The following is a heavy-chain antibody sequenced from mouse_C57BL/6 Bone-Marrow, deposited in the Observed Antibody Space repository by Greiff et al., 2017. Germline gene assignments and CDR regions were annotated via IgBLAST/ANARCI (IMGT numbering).Heavy chain of an antibody. J-gene: IGHJ4*01. V-gene: IGHV1-53*01. CDR2: INPSNGGT. D-gene: IGHD1-1*01. CDR3: AREYGSNYAMDY. CDR1: GYTFTSYW. Sequence: QVQLQQPGTELVKPGASVKLSCKASGYTFTSYWMHWVKQRPGQGLEWIGNINPSNGGTNYNEKFKSKATLTVDKSSSTAYMQLSSLTSEDAAVSYCAREYGSNYAMDYWGQGTSVTVSS.